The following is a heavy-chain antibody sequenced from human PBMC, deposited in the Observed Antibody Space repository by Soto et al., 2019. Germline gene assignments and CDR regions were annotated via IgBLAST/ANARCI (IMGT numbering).Heavy chain of an antibody. D-gene: IGHD3-16*01. CDR2: IYYSGST. V-gene: IGHV4-31*03. J-gene: IGHJ5*02. CDR1: GGSISIGGYY. CDR3: ARVGGINRFDP. Sequence: QVQLQESGPGLVKPSQTLSLTCTVPGGSISIGGYYWIWIRPPPGKGLEWIGYIYYSGSTYYNPSLKSRVTITVDTSKLQFSLELGSVTAADTAVYYCARVGGINRFDPWGQGTLVTVSS.